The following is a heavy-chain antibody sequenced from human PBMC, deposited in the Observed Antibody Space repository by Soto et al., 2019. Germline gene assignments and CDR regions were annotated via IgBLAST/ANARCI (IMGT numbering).Heavy chain of an antibody. CDR3: MSRGRGFTIGGVYGMDV. D-gene: IGHD3-10*01. Sequence: SETLSLTCAVYGGSFSGYYWSWIRQRPGKGLEWIGEINHSGSTNYNPSLKSRVTISVDTSRNQFSLKLSSATAADTAVYYCMSRGRGFTIGGVYGMDVWGQGTTVTV. CDR1: GGSFSGYY. J-gene: IGHJ6*02. V-gene: IGHV4-34*01. CDR2: INHSGST.